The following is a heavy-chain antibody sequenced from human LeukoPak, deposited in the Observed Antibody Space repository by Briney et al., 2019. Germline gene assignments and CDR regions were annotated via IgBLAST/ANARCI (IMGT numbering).Heavy chain of an antibody. CDR3: AKGIVGATPYYFDY. D-gene: IGHD1-26*01. Sequence: TGGSLRLSCAASGFTFSSYAMSWVRQAPGKGRGWVSAISGSGGSTYYADSVKGRFTISTDNPKNTLYLQMNSLRAEDTAVYYCAKGIVGATPYYFDYWGQGTLVTVSS. CDR1: GFTFSSYA. V-gene: IGHV3-23*01. CDR2: ISGSGGST. J-gene: IGHJ4*02.